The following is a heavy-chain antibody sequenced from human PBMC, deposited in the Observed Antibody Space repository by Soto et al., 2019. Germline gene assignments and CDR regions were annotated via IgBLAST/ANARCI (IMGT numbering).Heavy chain of an antibody. Sequence: LSLTCAVYGGSFSGYYWTWIRQPPGKGLEWIGEINHSGTINFNPSLKSRLTISLDTSKKHFSLKLSSVTDADTAAYYCARADRTLVTSSSLAVWGQGTTVTVSS. J-gene: IGHJ6*02. D-gene: IGHD2-21*02. V-gene: IGHV4-34*01. CDR2: INHSGTI. CDR1: GGSFSGYY. CDR3: ARADRTLVTSSSLAV.